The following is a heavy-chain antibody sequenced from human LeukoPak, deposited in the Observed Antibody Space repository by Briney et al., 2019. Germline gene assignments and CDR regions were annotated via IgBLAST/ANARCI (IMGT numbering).Heavy chain of an antibody. CDR2: ISYDGSNK. Sequence: GGSLRLSCAASGFTFSSYAMHWVRQAPGKGLEWVAVISYDGSNKYYADSVKGRFTISRDNSKNTLYLQMNSLRAEDTAVYYCAREMATIRGLGYWGQGTLVTVSS. V-gene: IGHV3-30-3*01. CDR1: GFTFSSYA. CDR3: AREMATIRGLGY. J-gene: IGHJ4*02. D-gene: IGHD5-24*01.